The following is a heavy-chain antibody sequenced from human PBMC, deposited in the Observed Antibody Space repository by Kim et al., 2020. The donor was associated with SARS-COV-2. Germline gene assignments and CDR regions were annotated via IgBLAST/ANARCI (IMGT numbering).Heavy chain of an antibody. V-gene: IGHV3-30*01. J-gene: IGHJ4*02. CDR3: ARTYSGSYWGYFDY. D-gene: IGHD1-26*01. Sequence: SVKDRVTISRDNSTNTLYLQLNSLRAEDTAVYYCARTYSGSYWGYFDYWGQGTLVTVSS.